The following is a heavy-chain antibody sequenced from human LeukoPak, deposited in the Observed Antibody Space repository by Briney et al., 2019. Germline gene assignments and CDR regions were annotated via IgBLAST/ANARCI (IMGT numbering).Heavy chain of an antibody. J-gene: IGHJ4*02. CDR3: ARVGGYSYGSDY. D-gene: IGHD5-18*01. CDR2: INHGGST. Sequence: SETLSLTCAVYGGSFSGYYWSWIRQPPGKGLEWIGEINHGGSTNYNPSLMSRVSIIADTSKNQFSLKLSSVTAADTAVYYCARVGGYSYGSDYWGQGTLVTVSS. V-gene: IGHV4-34*01. CDR1: GGSFSGYY.